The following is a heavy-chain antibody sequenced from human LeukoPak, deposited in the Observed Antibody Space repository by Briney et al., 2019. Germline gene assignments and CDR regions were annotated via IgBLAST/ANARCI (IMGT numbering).Heavy chain of an antibody. Sequence: PSQTLSLTCTVSGGSISGGHYYWSWIRQPPGKGLEWIGYNYYSGNTYYNPSLKSRVTISVDRSKNQFSLKLSSVTAADTAVYYCARRLEVPGGIGWFDPWGQGTLVTVSS. CDR1: GGSISGGHYY. V-gene: IGHV4-30-4*08. J-gene: IGHJ5*02. D-gene: IGHD2-2*01. CDR2: NYYSGNT. CDR3: ARRLEVPGGIGWFDP.